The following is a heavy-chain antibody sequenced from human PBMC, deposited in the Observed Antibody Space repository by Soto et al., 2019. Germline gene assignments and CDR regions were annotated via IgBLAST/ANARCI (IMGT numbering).Heavy chain of an antibody. V-gene: IGHV4-39*01. CDR3: ARHYSSGWDYLDY. J-gene: IGHJ4*02. CDR1: GGSIGTRNYY. D-gene: IGHD6-19*01. Sequence: QLQLQESGPGLVKPSETLSLTCNVSGGSIGTRNYYWAWIRQPPGKGLEWIGSLYYSGSTYYNPSLTSRVPISVDTSKNQFSLKVASVTAADTAVYYCARHYSSGWDYLDYWGQGTLVTVSS. CDR2: LYYSGST.